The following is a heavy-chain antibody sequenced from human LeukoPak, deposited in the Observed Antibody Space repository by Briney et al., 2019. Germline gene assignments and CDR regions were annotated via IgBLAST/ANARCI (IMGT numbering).Heavy chain of an antibody. D-gene: IGHD5-12*01. CDR2: ISGSGGST. CDR1: GFTFSSFA. J-gene: IGHJ5*02. V-gene: IGHV3-23*01. Sequence: GGSLRLSCAASGFTFSSFAMNWVRQAPGKGLEWVSGISGSGGSTYYADSVKGRFTISRETSKNTLYLQMNSLRAEDTAVYYCAKDRAHSGYDAGSNWFDPWGQGTLVTVSS. CDR3: AKDRAHSGYDAGSNWFDP.